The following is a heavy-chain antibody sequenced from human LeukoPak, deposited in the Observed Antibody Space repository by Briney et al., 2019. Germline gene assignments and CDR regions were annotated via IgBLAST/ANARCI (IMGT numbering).Heavy chain of an antibody. CDR3: ARIFDNYEDWFDP. V-gene: IGHV3-48*04. CDR2: ISSSSSTI. J-gene: IGHJ5*02. CDR1: GFTFSSYS. D-gene: IGHD4-11*01. Sequence: GGSLRLSCAASGFTFSSYSMNWVRQAPGKGLEWVSYISSSSSTIYYADSVKGRFTISRDNAKNSLYLQMNSLRAEDTAVYYCARIFDNYEDWFDPWGQGTLVAVSS.